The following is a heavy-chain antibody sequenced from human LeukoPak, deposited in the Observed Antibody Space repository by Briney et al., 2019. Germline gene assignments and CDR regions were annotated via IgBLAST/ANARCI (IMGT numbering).Heavy chain of an antibody. V-gene: IGHV3-21*01. J-gene: IGHJ4*02. CDR2: ISSTSSSYI. D-gene: IGHD2-8*02. Sequence: GGSLRLSCAASGFTFMTYSMNWVRQAPGKGLEWVSSISSTSSSYIYYADSVKGRFTISRDNAKNSLYLQMNSLRAEDTAVYYCARSRSGAYWGQGTLVTVSS. CDR1: GFTFMTYS. CDR3: ARSRSGAY.